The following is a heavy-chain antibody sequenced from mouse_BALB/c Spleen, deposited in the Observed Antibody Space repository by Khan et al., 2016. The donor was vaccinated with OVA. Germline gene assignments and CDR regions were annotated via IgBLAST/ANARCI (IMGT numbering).Heavy chain of an antibody. V-gene: IGHV1-4*01. Sequence: QVQLQQSGAELARPGAAVTMSCKTSGYTFSTYTIHWVKQRPGQDLEWIGYINPSTDYTNYNQKFKVKATLTADNSSSKAYMQLISITSADSAVYYCASYYRYPSWFAYWGQGTLVTVSA. D-gene: IGHD2-12*01. CDR2: INPSTDYT. CDR3: ASYYRYPSWFAY. J-gene: IGHJ3*01. CDR1: GYTFSTYT.